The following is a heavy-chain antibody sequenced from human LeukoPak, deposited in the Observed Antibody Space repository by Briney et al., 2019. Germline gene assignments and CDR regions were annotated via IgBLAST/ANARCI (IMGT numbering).Heavy chain of an antibody. Sequence: GGSLRLSCAASGFTFSSYGMHWVRQAPGKGLEWVAVMSYDGSNKYYADSVKGRFTISRDNSKNTLYLQMNSLRAEDTAVYYCAKVSRYCSGGSCRPDYYYGMDVWGKGTTVTVSS. J-gene: IGHJ6*04. D-gene: IGHD2-15*01. V-gene: IGHV3-30*18. CDR3: AKVSRYCSGGSCRPDYYYGMDV. CDR1: GFTFSSYG. CDR2: MSYDGSNK.